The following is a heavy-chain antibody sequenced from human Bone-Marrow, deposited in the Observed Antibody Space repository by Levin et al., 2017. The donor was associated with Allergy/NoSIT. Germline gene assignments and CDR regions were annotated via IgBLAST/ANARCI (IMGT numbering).Heavy chain of an antibody. D-gene: IGHD2-15*01. CDR3: ARDRHCSGDKCCGA. CDR2: IYSGGGT. J-gene: IGHJ4*02. V-gene: IGHV3-66*02. Sequence: PGGSLRLSCAVSGFTVGNNYLRWVRQAPGKGLEWVSLIYSGGGTYYADSVKGRFTISRDNSENTLHLQMNSLRVEDTAVYYCARDRHCSGDKCCGARGQGTLVTVAS. CDR1: GFTVGNNY.